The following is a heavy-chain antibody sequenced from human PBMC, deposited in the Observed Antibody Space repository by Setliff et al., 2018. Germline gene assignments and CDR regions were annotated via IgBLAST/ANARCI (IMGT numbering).Heavy chain of an antibody. V-gene: IGHV1-69*10. CDR2: IIPNLGRV. Sequence: SVKVSCKASGGTFISFGISWVRQAPGQGLEWMGGIIPNLGRVKYAQRFQDRATITAEESTTTAYMELSSLRSDDTAVFYCARDRGSDSCRGCDYMDVWGKGTTVTVSS. CDR1: GGTFISFG. CDR3: ARDRGSDSCRGCDYMDV. J-gene: IGHJ6*03. D-gene: IGHD2-2*01.